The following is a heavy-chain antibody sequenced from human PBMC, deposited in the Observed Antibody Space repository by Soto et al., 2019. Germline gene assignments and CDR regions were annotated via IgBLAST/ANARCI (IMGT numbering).Heavy chain of an antibody. CDR3: ARTRSESSGYYSLPIYYFDY. V-gene: IGHV4-4*02. D-gene: IGHD3-22*01. CDR1: GGSISSSNW. CDR2: IYHSGST. Sequence: QVQLQESGPGLVKPSGTLSLTCAVSGGSISSSNWWSWVRQPPGKGLEWIGEIYHSGSTNYNPSLKSRVTISVDKSKNQFSLKLSSVTAADTAVYYCARTRSESSGYYSLPIYYFDYWGQGTLVTVSS. J-gene: IGHJ4*02.